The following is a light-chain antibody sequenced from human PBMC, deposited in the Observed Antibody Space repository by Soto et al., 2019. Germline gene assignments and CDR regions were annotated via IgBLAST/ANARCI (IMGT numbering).Light chain of an antibody. J-gene: IGKJ4*01. V-gene: IGKV1-12*01. CDR3: QQTNSFPLT. CDR2: AAS. CDR1: QGINSW. Sequence: DIQMTQSPSSVSASVEDRVTITCRASQGINSWLAWYQQKPGKAPKLLIYAASSLQSGVPSRFSGSGSGTDFTLTINSLQPEDFATYYCQQTNSFPLTFGGGTKVEIK.